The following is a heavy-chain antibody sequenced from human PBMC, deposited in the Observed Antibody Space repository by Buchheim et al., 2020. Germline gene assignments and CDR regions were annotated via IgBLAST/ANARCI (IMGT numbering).Heavy chain of an antibody. D-gene: IGHD4-17*01. CDR2: IYYSGST. Sequence: QLQLQESGPGLVKPSETLSLTCTVSGGSISGNSYYWGWIRQPPGKGLEWIGSIYYSGSTYYNPSLESRVTISVDTSKNQFSLKLSSVTAADTAVYYCARLLTTVTGWFDPWGQGSL. J-gene: IGHJ5*02. CDR3: ARLLTTVTGWFDP. V-gene: IGHV4-39*01. CDR1: GGSISGNSYY.